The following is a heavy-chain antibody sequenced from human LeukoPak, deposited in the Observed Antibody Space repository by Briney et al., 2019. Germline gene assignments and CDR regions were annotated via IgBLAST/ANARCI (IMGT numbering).Heavy chain of an antibody. J-gene: IGHJ4*02. CDR2: MNPNSGNT. CDR3: KRGSSGRRDH. V-gene: IGHV1-8*01. Sequence: GASVKASCKASGYTFTSCDINWVRQATGQGLEWMGWMNPNSGNTGYGQSFQGRITMTRDISIGTAYMELSNLTSEDTAIYYCKRGSSGRRDHWGQGTLVTVSA. CDR1: GYTFTSCD. D-gene: IGHD6-19*01.